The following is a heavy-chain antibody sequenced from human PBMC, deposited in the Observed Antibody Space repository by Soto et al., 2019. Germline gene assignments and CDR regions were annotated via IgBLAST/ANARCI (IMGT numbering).Heavy chain of an antibody. V-gene: IGHV1-69*04. CDR1: GGTFSSYS. J-gene: IGHJ4*02. D-gene: IGHD5-12*01. CDR3: ARGNSGYISNFDY. Sequence: SVKVSCKASGGTFSSYSISCVRQAPGQGLEWMGRIIPILGIANYAQKFQGRVTITADKSTSTAYMELSSLRSEDTAVYYCARGNSGYISNFDYWGQGTLVTVSS. CDR2: IIPILGIA.